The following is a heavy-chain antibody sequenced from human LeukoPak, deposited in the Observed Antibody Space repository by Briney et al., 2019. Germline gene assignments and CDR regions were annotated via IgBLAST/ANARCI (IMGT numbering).Heavy chain of an antibody. CDR2: INPNSGGT. Sequence: ASVKVSCKASGYTCTGYYMHWVRQAPGQGLEWMGWINPNSGGTNYAQKFQGRVTMTRDTSISTAYMELSRLRSDDTAVYYCARGVTYYDFWSGYRNWFDPWGQGTLVTVSS. D-gene: IGHD3-3*01. J-gene: IGHJ5*02. CDR1: GYTCTGYY. V-gene: IGHV1-2*02. CDR3: ARGVTYYDFWSGYRNWFDP.